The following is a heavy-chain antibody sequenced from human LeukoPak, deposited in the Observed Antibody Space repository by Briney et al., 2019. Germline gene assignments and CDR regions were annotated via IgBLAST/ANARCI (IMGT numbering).Heavy chain of an antibody. CDR1: GFTFSSYW. Sequence: GGSLRLSCAASGFTFSSYWMHWVRHAPGKGLVWVSRINSDGSSTSYADSVKGRFTISRDNAKNTLYLQMNSLRAEDAAVYYCASSDYGDAIDYWGQGTLVTVSS. J-gene: IGHJ4*02. CDR3: ASSDYGDAIDY. V-gene: IGHV3-74*01. CDR2: INSDGSST. D-gene: IGHD4-17*01.